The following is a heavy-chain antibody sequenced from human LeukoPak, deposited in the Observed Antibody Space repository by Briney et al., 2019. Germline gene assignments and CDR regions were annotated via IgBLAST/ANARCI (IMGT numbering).Heavy chain of an antibody. CDR3: ARDNGIGHDFWSGPERYGMDV. V-gene: IGHV3-23*01. Sequence: PGGSLRLSCAASGFTFSSYAMSWVRQAPGKGLEWVSAISGSGGSTYYADSVKGRFTISRDNSKNTLYLQMNSLRAEDTAVYYCARDNGIGHDFWSGPERYGMDVWGQGTTVTVSS. D-gene: IGHD3-3*01. CDR2: ISGSGGST. J-gene: IGHJ6*02. CDR1: GFTFSSYA.